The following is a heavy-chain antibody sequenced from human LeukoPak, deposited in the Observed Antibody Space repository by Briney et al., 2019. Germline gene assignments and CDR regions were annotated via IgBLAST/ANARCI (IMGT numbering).Heavy chain of an antibody. Sequence: SETLSLTCAVYGGSFSGYYWSWIRQPPGKGLEWIGEINHSGSTNYNPSLKSRVTISVDTSKNQFSLKLSSVTAADTVVYYCARSGGTHYFDYWGQGTLVTVSS. V-gene: IGHV4-34*01. D-gene: IGHD1-1*01. CDR2: INHSGST. J-gene: IGHJ4*02. CDR3: ARSGGTHYFDY. CDR1: GGSFSGYY.